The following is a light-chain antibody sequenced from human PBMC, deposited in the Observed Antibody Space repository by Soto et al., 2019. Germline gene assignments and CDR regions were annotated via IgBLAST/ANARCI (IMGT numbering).Light chain of an antibody. V-gene: IGKV3-11*01. CDR2: DAS. J-gene: IGKJ5*01. CDR3: QQRSNWPPIT. CDR1: QSFTNTY. Sequence: EVVLTQSPGTLSLSPGERATLSCRAIQSFTNTYLAWYQQKPGQAPRLLIYDASNRATGIPARFSGSGSGTDFTLTISSLEPEDFAVYYCQQRSNWPPITFGQGTRLEIK.